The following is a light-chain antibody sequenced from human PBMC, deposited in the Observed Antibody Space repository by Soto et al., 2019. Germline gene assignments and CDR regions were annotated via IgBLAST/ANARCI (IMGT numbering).Light chain of an antibody. Sequence: IGVAKSLGTVCFTQRERTTLSSMASQSFSSSYLAWYQQKPGQAPRLLIYGASSRATGIPDRFSGSGSGTDFTLTFGILEPEEYAVYYCQQSGSPPMPFGQGTKVDIK. CDR3: QQSGSPPMP. V-gene: IGKV3-20*01. J-gene: IGKJ1*01. CDR2: GAS. CDR1: QSFSSSY.